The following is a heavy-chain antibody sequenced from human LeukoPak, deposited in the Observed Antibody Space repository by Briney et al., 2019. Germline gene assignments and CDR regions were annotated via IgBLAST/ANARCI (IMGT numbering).Heavy chain of an antibody. J-gene: IGHJ6*03. V-gene: IGHV1-18*01. D-gene: IGHD3-22*01. CDR3: ARGKKSSGFNYRYYYYYMDV. CDR2: ISAYNWNT. Sequence: ASVKVSCKASGYTFTNYCISWVRQAPGQGLEWMGWISAYNWNTNYAQKFQGRVNMATDTFTSTAYMELRSLRSEDTGVYYCARGKKSSGFNYRYYYYYMDVWGKGTTVTVSS. CDR1: GYTFTNYC.